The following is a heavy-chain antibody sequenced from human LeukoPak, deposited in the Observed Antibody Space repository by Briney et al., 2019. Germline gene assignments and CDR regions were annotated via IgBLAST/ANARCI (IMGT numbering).Heavy chain of an antibody. Sequence: PGGSLRLSCAASGFTFDDYAMHWVRQAPGKGLEWVSGISWNSGSIGYADSVKGRFTISRDNAKNSLYLQMNSLRAEDTALYYCAKGFRIVVVTNDAFDIWGQGTMVTVSS. V-gene: IGHV3-9*01. CDR1: GFTFDDYA. CDR3: AKGFRIVVVTNDAFDI. J-gene: IGHJ3*02. D-gene: IGHD3-22*01. CDR2: ISWNSGSI.